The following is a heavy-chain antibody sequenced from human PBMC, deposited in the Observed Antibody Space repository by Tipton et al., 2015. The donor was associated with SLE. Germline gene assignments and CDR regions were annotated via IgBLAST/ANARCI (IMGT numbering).Heavy chain of an antibody. CDR1: GGSISSHY. CDR3: ARDRGSSWHNWFDP. J-gene: IGHJ5*02. V-gene: IGHV4-59*11. CDR2: IYYTGNT. Sequence: TLSLTCSVSGGSISSHYWSWIRQPPGKGLEWIGYIYYTGNTNYNPSLKTRVTMSLDTSKNQFSLKLNSVTAADTAVYYCARDRGSSWHNWFDPWGQGTLVTVSS. D-gene: IGHD6-13*01.